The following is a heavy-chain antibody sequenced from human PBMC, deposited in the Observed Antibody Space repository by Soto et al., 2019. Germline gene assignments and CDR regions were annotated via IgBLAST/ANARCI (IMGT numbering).Heavy chain of an antibody. CDR2: ISGSGGST. CDR1: GFTFSSYA. Sequence: GGSLRLSCAASGFTFSSYAMSWVRQAPGKGLEWVSAISGSGGSTYYADSVKGRFTISRDNSKNTLYLQMNSLRAEDTAVYYCAKTPDYDFWSGLNWFDPWGQGTLVTVSS. CDR3: AKTPDYDFWSGLNWFDP. V-gene: IGHV3-23*01. J-gene: IGHJ5*02. D-gene: IGHD3-3*01.